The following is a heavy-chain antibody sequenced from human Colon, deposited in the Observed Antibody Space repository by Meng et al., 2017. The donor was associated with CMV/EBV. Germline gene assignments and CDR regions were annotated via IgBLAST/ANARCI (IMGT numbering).Heavy chain of an antibody. CDR3: TREPQCGGDWYPAFDA. CDR1: GFTFSNYG. V-gene: IGHV3-23*01. Sequence: GESLKISCAASGFTFSNYGMSWVRQAPGKGLEWVSVISGNGGSTYYGDSVKGRFTISRDNSKNMLYLQMNSLRPEDTAVYRCTREPQCGGDWYPAFDAWGQGTLVTVSS. J-gene: IGHJ4*02. CDR2: ISGNGGST. D-gene: IGHD2-21*01.